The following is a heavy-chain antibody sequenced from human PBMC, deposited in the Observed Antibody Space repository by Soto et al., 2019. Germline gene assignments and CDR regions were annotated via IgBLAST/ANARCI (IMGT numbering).Heavy chain of an antibody. D-gene: IGHD3-10*01. Sequence: SQTLSITCAISGDDISSNSVAWNWIRQSPSRGLEWLGRTYYRSKWYNDYTISVKSRITIDPDTSKNQFSLQLNSVTPEDTAVYYCARESFGDFKYAGWFDPWGQGTLVTVSS. J-gene: IGHJ5*02. CDR1: GDDISSNSVA. V-gene: IGHV6-1*01. CDR3: ARESFGDFKYAGWFDP. CDR2: TYYRSKWYN.